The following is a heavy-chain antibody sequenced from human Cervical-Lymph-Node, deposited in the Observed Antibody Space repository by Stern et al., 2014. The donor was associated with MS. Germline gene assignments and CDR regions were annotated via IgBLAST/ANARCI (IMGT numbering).Heavy chain of an antibody. CDR2: IKFNAAEK. CDR3: GADVSYQGSGEIDF. J-gene: IGHJ4*02. V-gene: IGHV3-15*01. CDR1: GFTFNNAW. Sequence: VQLVESGGGLVKPGGSLRLSCAVSGFTFNNAWMSLVRQAPGKGLEWMSRIKFNAAEKEYDAPVKGRFIISRDDSKTTLFLQMNGLITEDTAVYFCGADVSYQGSGEIDFWGQGTLVTVSS. D-gene: IGHD3-10*01.